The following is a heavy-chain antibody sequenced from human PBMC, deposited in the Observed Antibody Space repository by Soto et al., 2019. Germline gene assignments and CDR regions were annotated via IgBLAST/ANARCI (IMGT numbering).Heavy chain of an antibody. CDR2: ISSSSSTI. V-gene: IGHV3-48*01. D-gene: IGHD2-15*01. CDR3: ARGGGCSGGSCNLDY. CDR1: GFTFSSYS. Sequence: EVQLVESGGGLVQPGGSLRLSCAASGFTFSSYSMNWVRQAPGKGLEWVSYISSSSSTIYYADSVKGRFTISRDNAKNSLYLQMNSLRAEDTAVYYCARGGGCSGGSCNLDYWGQGTLVTVSS. J-gene: IGHJ4*02.